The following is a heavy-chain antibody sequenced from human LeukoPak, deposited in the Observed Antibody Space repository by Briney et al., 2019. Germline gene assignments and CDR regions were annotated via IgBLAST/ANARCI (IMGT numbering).Heavy chain of an antibody. CDR1: GGSISSSNW. J-gene: IGHJ5*02. D-gene: IGHD2-21*02. CDR3: ARDSCGGDCYLPYNWFDP. CDR2: IYHSGST. V-gene: IGHV4-4*02. Sequence: SGTLSLTCAVSGGSISSSNWWSWVRQPPGKGLEWIGEIYHSGSTNYNPSLKSRVTISVDKSKNQFSLKLSSVTAADTAVYYCARDSCGGDCYLPYNWFDPWGQGTLVTVSS.